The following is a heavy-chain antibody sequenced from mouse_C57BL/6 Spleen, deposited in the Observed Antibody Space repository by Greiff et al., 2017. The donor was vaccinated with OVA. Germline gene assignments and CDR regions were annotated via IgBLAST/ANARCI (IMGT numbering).Heavy chain of an antibody. D-gene: IGHD2-4*01. CDR2: ISNGGGST. Sequence: EVKLVESGGGLVQPGGSLKLSCAASGFTFSDYYMYWVRQTPEKRLEWVAYISNGGGSTYYPDTVKGRFTISRDNAKNTLYLQMSRLKSEDTAMYYCARPLYDYDPYYAMDYWGQGTSVTVSS. V-gene: IGHV5-12*01. CDR3: ARPLYDYDPYYAMDY. CDR1: GFTFSDYY. J-gene: IGHJ4*01.